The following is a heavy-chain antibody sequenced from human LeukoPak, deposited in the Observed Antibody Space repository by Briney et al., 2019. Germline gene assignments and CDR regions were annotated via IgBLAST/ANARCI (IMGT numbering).Heavy chain of an antibody. V-gene: IGHV1-69*04. CDR3: ARDRGYSGYDFGY. D-gene: IGHD5-12*01. Sequence: SVKVSCKASGGTFSSYAISWVRQAPGQGLEWMGRIIPIFGIANYAQKFQGRVTITADKSTSTAYMELSSLRSEDTAVYYCARDRGYSGYDFGYWGQGTLVTVSS. CDR1: GGTFSSYA. CDR2: IIPIFGIA. J-gene: IGHJ4*02.